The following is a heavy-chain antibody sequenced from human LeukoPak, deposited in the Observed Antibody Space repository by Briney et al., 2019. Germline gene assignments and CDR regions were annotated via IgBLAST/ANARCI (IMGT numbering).Heavy chain of an antibody. Sequence: GGSLRLSCAASGFNFNNAWMTWVRQAPGNGLESVGRIRPKTEGGATDYGAPVKDRFTISRDESKATLFLQMDSLKPEDTAVYFCTTFGYALDSWGQGTLVTVSS. J-gene: IGHJ4*02. V-gene: IGHV3-15*01. CDR1: GFNFNNAW. D-gene: IGHD2-2*01. CDR3: TTFGYALDS. CDR2: IRPKTEGGAT.